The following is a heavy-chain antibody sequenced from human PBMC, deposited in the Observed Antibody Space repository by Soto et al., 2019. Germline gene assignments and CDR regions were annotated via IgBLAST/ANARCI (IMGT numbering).Heavy chain of an antibody. CDR1: GGSISNYY. CDR3: ARASGTMGRTVRTYYAMDG. Sequence: QVQLQEWGPGLVKPSETLSLTCTVSGGSISNYYWSWIRQPPGKGLDWIGYVYSSGTTMYNPSLPSRVTISVDTSKYQFSLRLSFVSAADTAVYYCARASGTMGRTVRTYYAMDGWGQGTTVSVSS. J-gene: IGHJ6*02. V-gene: IGHV4-59*01. D-gene: IGHD3-10*01. CDR2: VYSSGTT.